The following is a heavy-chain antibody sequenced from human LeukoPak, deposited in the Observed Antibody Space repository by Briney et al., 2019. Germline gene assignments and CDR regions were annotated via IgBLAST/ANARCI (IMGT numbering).Heavy chain of an antibody. CDR1: GFTVSTNY. CDR2: IYSDGTT. CDR3: ARGLGYGSGPVDH. Sequence: PGGSLRLSCAASGFTVSTNYMTWVRQAPGKGLGWVSVIYSDGTTYYADSVKGRFTISRDNSKNTVYLQMNSLRAEDTAVYYCARGLGYGSGPVDHWGQGTLVTLSS. V-gene: IGHV3-53*01. J-gene: IGHJ4*02. D-gene: IGHD3-10*01.